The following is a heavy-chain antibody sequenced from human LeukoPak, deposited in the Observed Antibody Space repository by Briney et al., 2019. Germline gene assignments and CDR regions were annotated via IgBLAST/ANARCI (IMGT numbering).Heavy chain of an antibody. CDR2: ISYDGSDK. J-gene: IGHJ4*02. CDR3: ATSRSNAGHNFDH. CDR1: GFIFRTYT. V-gene: IGHV3-30-3*01. D-gene: IGHD2-2*01. Sequence: GGSLTLSCAASGFIFRTYTMHWVRQAPGKGLEWVAVISYDGSDKRYADSVKGRFTISRENSKNTLYLQVDSLRVDDTAIYYCATSRSNAGHNFDHWGQGTVVTVSS.